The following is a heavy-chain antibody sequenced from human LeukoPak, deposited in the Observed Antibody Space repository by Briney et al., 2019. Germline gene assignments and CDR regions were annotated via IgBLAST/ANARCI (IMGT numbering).Heavy chain of an antibody. Sequence: SETLSLTCTVSGDSISNYYWSWLRQPPGKGLEWIGYIYASGGTNYNPSLKSRVTIPVEPPKEQSSPNLSSVTAPDTAVYDCARHGKGGSYFYAFDIWGQGTMVTVSS. CDR1: GDSISNYY. J-gene: IGHJ3*02. D-gene: IGHD1-26*01. CDR3: ARHGKGGSYFYAFDI. V-gene: IGHV4-4*09. CDR2: IYASGGT.